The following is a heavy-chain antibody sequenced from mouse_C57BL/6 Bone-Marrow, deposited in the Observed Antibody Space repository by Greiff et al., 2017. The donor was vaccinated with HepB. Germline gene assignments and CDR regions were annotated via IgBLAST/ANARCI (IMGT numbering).Heavy chain of an antibody. J-gene: IGHJ1*03. CDR1: GFSINSDCY. CDR2: TFYSGIT. Sequence: VQLKESGPSLVRPSQTLSLTCTVTGFSINSDCYWIWIRQFPGNKLEYIGYTFYSGITYYNPSLESRTYITRDTSKNQFSLKLSSVTTEDTATYYCARFGWLLHWYFDVWGTGTTVTVSS. V-gene: IGHV3-3*01. D-gene: IGHD2-3*01. CDR3: ARFGWLLHWYFDV.